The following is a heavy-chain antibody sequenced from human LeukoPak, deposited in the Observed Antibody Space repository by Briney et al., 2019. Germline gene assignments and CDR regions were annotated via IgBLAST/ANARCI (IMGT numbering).Heavy chain of an antibody. Sequence: PSETLSLTCAVYGGSFSGYYWNWIRQPPGKGLEWIGEINHSGSTNYNPSLKSRVTISVDTSKNQFSLKLNSVTAADTAVYYCARYYYDSSGLYYFDYWGQGTLVTVSS. CDR2: INHSGST. CDR3: ARYYYDSSGLYYFDY. D-gene: IGHD3-22*01. CDR1: GGSFSGYY. J-gene: IGHJ4*02. V-gene: IGHV4-34*01.